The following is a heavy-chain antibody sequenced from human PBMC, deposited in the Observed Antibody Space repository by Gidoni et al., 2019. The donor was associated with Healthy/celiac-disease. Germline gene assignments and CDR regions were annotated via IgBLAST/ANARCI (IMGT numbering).Heavy chain of an antibody. CDR2: ISGSGGST. CDR1: GFTFSSYA. CDR3: ATPSAPNYYDNENWFDP. Sequence: EVQLLESGGGLVQPGGSLRLSCAASGFTFSSYAMSWVRQAPGKGLEWVSAISGSGGSTYYADSVKGRFTISRDNSKNTLYLQMNSLRAEDTAVYYCATPSAPNYYDNENWFDPWGQGTLVTVSS. D-gene: IGHD3-22*01. J-gene: IGHJ5*02. V-gene: IGHV3-23*01.